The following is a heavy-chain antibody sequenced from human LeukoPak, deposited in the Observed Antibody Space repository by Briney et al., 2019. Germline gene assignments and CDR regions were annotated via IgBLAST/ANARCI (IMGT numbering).Heavy chain of an antibody. D-gene: IGHD2-15*01. J-gene: IGHJ4*02. V-gene: IGHV1-46*03. CDR3: ARDQGGYCSGGSCYGFDY. CDR2: INPSGGST. CDR1: GYAFTGYY. Sequence: ASVKVSCKASGYAFTGYYMHWVRQAPGQGLEWMGIINPSGGSTSYAQKFQGRVTMTRDTSTSTVYMELSSLRSEDTAVYYCARDQGGYCSGGSCYGFDYWGQGTLVTVSS.